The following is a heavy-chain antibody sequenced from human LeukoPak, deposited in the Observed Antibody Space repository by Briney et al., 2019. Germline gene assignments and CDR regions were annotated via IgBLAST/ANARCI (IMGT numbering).Heavy chain of an antibody. D-gene: IGHD2/OR15-2a*01. CDR3: AREGLVIRAAFDI. V-gene: IGHV1-69*08. CDR2: IIPILGTA. J-gene: IGHJ3*02. CDR1: GGTFSSYT. Sequence: SVKVSCKASGGTFSSYTISWVRQAPGQGLEWMGRIIPILGTANYAQKFQGRVTITADKSTSTAYMELSSLRSEDTAVYYCAREGLVIRAAFDIWGQGTMVTVSS.